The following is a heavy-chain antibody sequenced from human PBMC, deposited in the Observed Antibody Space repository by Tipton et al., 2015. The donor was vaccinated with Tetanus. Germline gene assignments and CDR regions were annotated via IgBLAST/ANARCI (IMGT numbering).Heavy chain of an antibody. J-gene: IGHJ5*02. V-gene: IGHV4-31*03. D-gene: IGHD3-3*01. CDR3: ARDPGERSGYYAGFDP. Sequence: TLSLTCTVSGGSISSGGYYWSWIRQHPGKGLEWIGYIYYSGSTYYNPSLKSRVTISVDTSKNQFSLKLSSVTAADTAVYYCARDPGERSGYYAGFDPWGQGTLVTVSS. CDR1: GGSISSGGYY. CDR2: IYYSGST.